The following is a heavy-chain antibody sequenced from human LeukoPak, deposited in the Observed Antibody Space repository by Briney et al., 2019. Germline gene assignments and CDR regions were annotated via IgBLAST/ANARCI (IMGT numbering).Heavy chain of an antibody. D-gene: IGHD3-10*01. CDR3: ARWIPYRSGSYYIKN. J-gene: IGHJ4*02. CDR2: ISSSSSYI. Sequence: PGESLRLSCAASGFTFSSYSMNWVRQAPGKRLEWVSSISSSSSYIYYADSVKGRFTISRDNAKNSLYLQMNSLRAEDTAVYYCARWIPYRSGSYYIKNWGQGTLVTVSS. V-gene: IGHV3-21*01. CDR1: GFTFSSYS.